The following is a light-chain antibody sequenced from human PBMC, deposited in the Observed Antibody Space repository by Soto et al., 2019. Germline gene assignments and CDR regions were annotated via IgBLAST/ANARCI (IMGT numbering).Light chain of an antibody. CDR3: QQDYSYPLT. V-gene: IGKV1-6*01. CDR1: QGIKND. Sequence: AIRMTQSPSSLSASVGDRVTITCRASQGIKNDLGWYQQKPGKAPNLLIYRSSTLQSGVPSRFSGSGSGADFTLTISSLQPEDSATYFCQQDYSYPLTFGAGTKVELK. J-gene: IGKJ4*01. CDR2: RSS.